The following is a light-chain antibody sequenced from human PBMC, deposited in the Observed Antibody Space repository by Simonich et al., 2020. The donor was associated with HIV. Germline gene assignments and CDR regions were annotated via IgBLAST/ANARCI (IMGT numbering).Light chain of an antibody. Sequence: QSALPQPASVSGSPGQSITISCTGTSSDVGSYNFVSWYQQHPGKAPKLTIYDGTNRSSGVSTRVSGSKAGNTASLTISGLQAEDEAYYYCCSYGGSSSYVVFGGGTKVTVL. V-gene: IGLV2-23*01. CDR2: DGT. CDR3: CSYGGSSSYVV. J-gene: IGLJ2*01. CDR1: SSDVGSYNF.